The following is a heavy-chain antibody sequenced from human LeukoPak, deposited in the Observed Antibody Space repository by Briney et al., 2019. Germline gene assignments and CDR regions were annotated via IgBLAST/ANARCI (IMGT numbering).Heavy chain of an antibody. D-gene: IGHD3-22*01. CDR3: ARDYYDGSGYSNLDY. J-gene: IGHJ4*02. Sequence: GGSLRLSCAASGFTFSSYSMNCVRQAPGKGLEWVSYITSSSTSTHYADSVKGRFTISRDNAKNSLYLQMNSLRDEDTAVYYCARDYYDGSGYSNLDYWGQGTLVTVSS. CDR2: ITSSSTST. V-gene: IGHV3-48*02. CDR1: GFTFSSYS.